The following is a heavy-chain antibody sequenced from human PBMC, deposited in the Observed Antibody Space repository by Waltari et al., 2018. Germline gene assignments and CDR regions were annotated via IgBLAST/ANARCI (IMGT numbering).Heavy chain of an antibody. CDR2: ISAYNGNT. V-gene: IGHV1-18*01. CDR1: GYTFTSYG. J-gene: IGHJ6*02. Sequence: QVQLVQSGAEVKKPGASVKVSCKASGYTFTSYGISWVRQAPGQGLEWMGWISAYNGNTNHAQKLHGRVSMTTDTSTSTAFRALTCLRSDDTAVYYCAQASRPPYYYYGMDFWGQGTTVTVSS. CDR3: AQASRPPYYYYGMDF.